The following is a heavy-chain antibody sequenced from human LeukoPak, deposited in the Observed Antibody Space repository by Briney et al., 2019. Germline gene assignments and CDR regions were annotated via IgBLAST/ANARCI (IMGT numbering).Heavy chain of an antibody. CDR3: ARGGSVSDPPFGY. V-gene: IGHV1-2*02. Sequence: ASVKVSCKASGYTFTGYAIHWMRQAPGQGLEWMGWIIPNTGATNYAQKFQGRVTMTRDTSISTAYMELSSPRSDDTAVYYCARGGSVSDPPFGYWGQGTLVTVSS. CDR2: IIPNTGAT. CDR1: GYTFTGYA. J-gene: IGHJ4*02. D-gene: IGHD5/OR15-5a*01.